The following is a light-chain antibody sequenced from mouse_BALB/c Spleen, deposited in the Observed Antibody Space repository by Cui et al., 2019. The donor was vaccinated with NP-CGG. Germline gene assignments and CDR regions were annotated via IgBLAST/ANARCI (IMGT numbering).Light chain of an antibody. V-gene: IGLV1*01. CDR3: VLWYSNHWV. Sequence: QAVLTLESALTTSPGETVTLTCRSSTGAVTTSNYANWVQEKPDHLFTGLIGGTNNRAPGVPARFSGSLIGDKAALTITGAQTEDEAIYFCVLWYSNHWVFGGGTKLTVL. CDR2: GTN. CDR1: TGAVTTSNY. J-gene: IGLJ1*01.